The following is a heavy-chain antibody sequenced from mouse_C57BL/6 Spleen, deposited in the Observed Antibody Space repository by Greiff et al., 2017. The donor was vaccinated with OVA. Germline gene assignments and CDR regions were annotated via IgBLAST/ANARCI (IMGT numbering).Heavy chain of an antibody. CDR3: ARHGDGSRGYFDV. D-gene: IGHD1-1*01. V-gene: IGHV2-6-1*01. Sequence: VKLMESGPGLVAPSQSLSITCTVSGYSLTSYGVHWVRQPPGKGLEWLVVIWSDGSTTYNSALKSRLSISKDNSKSQVFLKMNSLQTDDTAMYYCARHGDGSRGYFDVWGTGTTVTVSS. J-gene: IGHJ1*03. CDR2: IWSDGST. CDR1: GYSLTSYG.